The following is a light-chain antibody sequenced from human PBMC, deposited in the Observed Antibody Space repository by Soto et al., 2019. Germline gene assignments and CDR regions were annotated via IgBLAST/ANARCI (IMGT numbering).Light chain of an antibody. CDR3: QQYYSTPYT. J-gene: IGKJ2*01. V-gene: IGKV4-1*01. CDR1: QSVLYSSNNKYY. Sequence: DIVMTQSPDSLAVSLGERATINCKSSQSVLYSSNNKYYLAWYQQKPGQPPKLLIYWASTQESGVPARFSGSGSGTDFTLTISSLQADDVAVYYCQQYYSTPYTVGQGTKLEIK. CDR2: WAS.